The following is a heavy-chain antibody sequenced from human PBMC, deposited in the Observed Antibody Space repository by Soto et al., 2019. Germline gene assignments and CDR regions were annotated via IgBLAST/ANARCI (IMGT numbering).Heavy chain of an antibody. CDR1: GFTFSGYR. V-gene: IGHV3-64*04. CDR3: SKEWGYDSSGYYSYFDY. Sequence: HPGGSLRLSCSASGFTFSGYRMHWVRQPPGRGPECVSAISSSGGTTYYADSVKGRFTISRDNSKNTLYLQMNSLRAEDTTVYYCSKEWGYDSSGYYSYFDYWGQGTLVTVSS. CDR2: ISSSGGTT. J-gene: IGHJ4*02. D-gene: IGHD3-22*01.